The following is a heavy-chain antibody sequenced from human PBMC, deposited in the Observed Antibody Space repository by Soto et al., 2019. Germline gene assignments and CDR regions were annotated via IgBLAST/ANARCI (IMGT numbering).Heavy chain of an antibody. V-gene: IGHV3-15*01. J-gene: IGHJ4*02. CDR3: TTGGRIPRVDFDY. CDR2: LKSKTDGGTT. CDR1: GFTFSNAW. Sequence: EVQLVESGGGLVKPGGSLRLSCAASGFTFSNAWMSWVRQAPGQGLEWVGRLKSKTDGGTTDYAAPVKGRFTISRDDSKNTLYRQMNSLKTEDTAVYYCTTGGRIPRVDFDYWGQGTLVTVSS.